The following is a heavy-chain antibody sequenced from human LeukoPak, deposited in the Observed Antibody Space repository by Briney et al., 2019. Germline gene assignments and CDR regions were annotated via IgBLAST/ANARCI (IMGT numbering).Heavy chain of an antibody. V-gene: IGHV3-48*03. CDR1: GFTFSSYE. D-gene: IGHD3-10*01. CDR3: ARDLGWFGELPDY. Sequence: GGSLRLSCAASGFTFSSYEMNWVRQAPGKGLEWVSYISSSGSTIYYADSVKGRFTISRDNAKNSLYLQMNSLRAEDTAVYYCARDLGWFGELPDYWGQGTLVTVSS. J-gene: IGHJ4*02. CDR2: ISSSGSTI.